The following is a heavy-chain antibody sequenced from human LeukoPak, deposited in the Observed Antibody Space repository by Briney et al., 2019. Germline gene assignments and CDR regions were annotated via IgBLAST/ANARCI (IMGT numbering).Heavy chain of an antibody. CDR1: GDNVSNNSAA. J-gene: IGHJ1*01. V-gene: IGHV6-1*01. D-gene: IGHD6-13*01. Sequence: SQTLSLTCAISGDNVSNNSAAWNWIRPSPSSGLEWLGRTYYRSKWYNDYALSVKSRITINPDTSKNQFSLHLNSVTPDDTAVYYCVRAAAGGWFFQHWGQGTLVTVSS. CDR3: VRAAAGGWFFQH. CDR2: TYYRSKWYN.